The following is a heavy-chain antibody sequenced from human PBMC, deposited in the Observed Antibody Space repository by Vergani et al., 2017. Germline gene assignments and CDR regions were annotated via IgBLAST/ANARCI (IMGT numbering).Heavy chain of an antibody. V-gene: IGHV1-18*01. CDR2: ISAYNGNT. D-gene: IGHD1-26*01. J-gene: IGHJ5*02. Sequence: QVQLVQSGAEVKKPGSSVKVSCKASGGTFSSYAISWVRQAPGQGLEWMGWISAYNGNTNYAQKLQGRVTMTTDTSTSTAYMELRSLRSDDTAVYYCARENPGIVGATSGWFDPWGQGTLVTVSS. CDR3: ARENPGIVGATSGWFDP. CDR1: GGTFSSYA.